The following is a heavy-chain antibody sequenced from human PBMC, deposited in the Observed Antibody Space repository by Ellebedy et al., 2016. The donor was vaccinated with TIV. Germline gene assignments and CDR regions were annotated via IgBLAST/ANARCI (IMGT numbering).Heavy chain of an antibody. J-gene: IGHJ2*01. Sequence: GGSLRLXXAASGFTFSSYAMSWVRQAPGKGLEWVSAISGSGGSTYYADSVKGRFTISRDNSKNTLYLQMNSLRAEDTAVSYCAKAAGRRYGDYVSWYFDLWGRGTLVTVSS. V-gene: IGHV3-23*01. CDR1: GFTFSSYA. CDR2: ISGSGGST. D-gene: IGHD4-17*01. CDR3: AKAAGRRYGDYVSWYFDL.